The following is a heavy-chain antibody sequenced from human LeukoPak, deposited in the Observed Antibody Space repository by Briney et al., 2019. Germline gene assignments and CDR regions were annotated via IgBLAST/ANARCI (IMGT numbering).Heavy chain of an antibody. D-gene: IGHD3-16*01. J-gene: IGHJ4*02. Sequence: PGGSLRLSCVASGFTFSNYWMHWVRHVPGKGLVWVSRIQSDGSSPDYADSVKGRFTISRDNAKNTLYLQMNSLRAEDTAVYYCARGGSIDYWGQGTLVTVSA. CDR2: IQSDGSSP. V-gene: IGHV3-74*01. CDR3: ARGGSIDY. CDR1: GFTFSNYW.